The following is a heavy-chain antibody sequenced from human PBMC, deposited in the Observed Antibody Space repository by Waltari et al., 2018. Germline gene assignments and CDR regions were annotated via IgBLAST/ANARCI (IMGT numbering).Heavy chain of an antibody. CDR3: ARPSTEYYYYYYYMDV. CDR2: ISNSGSTV. V-gene: IGHV3-48*03. J-gene: IGHJ6*03. Sequence: EVQVVESGGGLVQPGGSLSPSWAASGSPSRKSEINGVHQAPGKGLEWVSYISNSGSTVYYADAVKGRFTISRDNAKNSLYLEMNSLRAEDTAVYYCARPSTEYYYYYYYMDVWGKGTTVTVS. CDR1: GSPSRKSE.